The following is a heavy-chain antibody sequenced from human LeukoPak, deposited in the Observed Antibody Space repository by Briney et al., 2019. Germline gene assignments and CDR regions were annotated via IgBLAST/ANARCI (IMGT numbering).Heavy chain of an antibody. CDR2: ISSSSSSYI. CDR3: ARTTMVRGVTP. D-gene: IGHD3-10*01. V-gene: IGHV3-21*01. J-gene: IGHJ4*02. Sequence: GGSLRLSCAASGFTFSSYGMHWVRQAPGKGLEWVSSISSSSSSYIYYADSVKGRFTISRDNAKNSLYLQMNSLRAEDTAVYYCARTTMVRGVTPWGQGTLVTVSS. CDR1: GFTFSSYG.